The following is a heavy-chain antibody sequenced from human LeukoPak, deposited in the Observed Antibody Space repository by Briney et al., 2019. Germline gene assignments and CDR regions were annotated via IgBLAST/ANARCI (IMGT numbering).Heavy chain of an antibody. CDR1: GYTFTSYA. D-gene: IGHD2-15*01. CDR3: ARVGGSRGYCSGGSCYYFDY. J-gene: IGHJ4*02. V-gene: IGHV7-4-1*02. Sequence: ASVKVSCKASGYTFTSYAMNWVRQAPGQGLEWMGWINTNTGNPTYAQGFTGRFVFSLDTSVSTAYLQISSLKAEDTAVYYCARVGGSRGYCSGGSCYYFDYWGQGTLVTVSS. CDR2: INTNTGNP.